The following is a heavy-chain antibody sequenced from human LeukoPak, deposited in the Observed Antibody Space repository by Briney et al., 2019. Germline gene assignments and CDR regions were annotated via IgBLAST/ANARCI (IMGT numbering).Heavy chain of an antibody. Sequence: PSETLSLTCAVSGGSISSSNWWSWVRQPPGKGLEWIGEIYHSGSTNYNPSLKSRVTISVDKSKNQFSLKLSSVTAADTAVYYWAGPQCFGETRLNYWGQGTLVTVSS. D-gene: IGHD3-10*01. J-gene: IGHJ4*02. CDR3: AGPQCFGETRLNY. V-gene: IGHV4-4*02. CDR1: GGSISSSNW. CDR2: IYHSGST.